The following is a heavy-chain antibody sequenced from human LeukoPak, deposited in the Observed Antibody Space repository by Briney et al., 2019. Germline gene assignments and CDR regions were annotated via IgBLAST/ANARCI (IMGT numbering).Heavy chain of an antibody. CDR3: NWFDP. J-gene: IGHJ5*02. Sequence: PSETLSLTCAVYGAPFSNYYWSWIRQPPGKGLEWIGETDHSGSTKCNPSLKGRVTISLDTSKNQFSPDLTSVTAADTGVGSYNWFDPWGQGTLVTVSS. D-gene: IGHD3-10*01. V-gene: IGHV4-34*01. CDR2: TDHSGST. CDR1: GAPFSNYY.